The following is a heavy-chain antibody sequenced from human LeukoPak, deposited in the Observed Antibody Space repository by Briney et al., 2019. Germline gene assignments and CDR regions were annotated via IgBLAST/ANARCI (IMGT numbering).Heavy chain of an antibody. J-gene: IGHJ4*02. CDR3: ARVASSSGYYYDY. V-gene: IGHV3-21*01. D-gene: IGHD3-22*01. CDR1: GFTFSSYS. CDR2: ISSSSSYI. Sequence: GGSLRLSCAASGFTFSSYSMNWVRQAPGKGLEWVSSISSSSSYIYYADSVKGRFTISRDNAKNSLYLQMNSLRAEDTAVYYCARVASSSGYYYDYWGQGTLVTVSS.